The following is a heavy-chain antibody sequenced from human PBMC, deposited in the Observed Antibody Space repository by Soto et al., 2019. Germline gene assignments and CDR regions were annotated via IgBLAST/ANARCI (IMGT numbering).Heavy chain of an antibody. CDR2: IYYSGST. CDR1: GGSISSGGYY. V-gene: IGHV4-31*03. CDR3: ARSSRDGYKYYGMDV. J-gene: IGHJ6*02. D-gene: IGHD2-2*01. Sequence: QVQLQESGPGLVKPSQTLSLTCTVSGGSISSGGYYWSWIRQHPGKGLEWIGYIYYSGSTYYNPSRKIRVTISVDASKNQFSLKLSSVTAADTAVYYCARSSRDGYKYYGMDVWGQGTTVTASS.